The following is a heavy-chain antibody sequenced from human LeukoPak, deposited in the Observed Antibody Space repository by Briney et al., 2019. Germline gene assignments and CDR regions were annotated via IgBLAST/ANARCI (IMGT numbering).Heavy chain of an antibody. D-gene: IGHD2-2*01. CDR3: ARGAPMPYCSSTSCYAANYYYYMDV. CDR1: GYTFTSYD. J-gene: IGHJ6*03. CDR2: MNPNGGNT. Sequence: GASVKVSCKASGYTFTSYDINWVRQATGQGLEWMGWMNPNGGNTGYAQKFQGRVTMTRNTSISTAYMELSSLRSEDTAVYYCARGAPMPYCSSTSCYAANYYYYMDVWGKGTTVTVSS. V-gene: IGHV1-8*01.